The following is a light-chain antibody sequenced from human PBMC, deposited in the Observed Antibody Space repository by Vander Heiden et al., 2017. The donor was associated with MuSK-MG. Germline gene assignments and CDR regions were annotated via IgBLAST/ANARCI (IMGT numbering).Light chain of an antibody. J-gene: IGLJ2*01. CDR2: GKN. V-gene: IGLV3-19*01. CDR3: NSRDSSGNHPV. CDR1: SLRSYY. Sequence: SSDLTQPPAVSVALGPTARITCQGDSLRSYYASWYQQKPGQAPVLVIYGKNNRPSGIPDRFSGSSSGNTASLTSTGAQAEDEADYYCNSRDSSGNHPVFGGGTKLTVL.